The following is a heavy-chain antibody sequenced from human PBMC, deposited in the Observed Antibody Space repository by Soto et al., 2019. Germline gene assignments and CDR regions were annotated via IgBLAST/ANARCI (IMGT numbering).Heavy chain of an antibody. V-gene: IGHV3-33*01. CDR2: IWYDGSNK. D-gene: IGHD1-26*01. CDR3: AREVGATPCSRYYGMDV. Sequence: PGGSLRLSCAASGFTFSSYGMHWVRQAPGKGLEWVAVIWYDGSNKYYADSVKGRFTISRDNSKNTLYLQMNSLRAEDTAVYYCAREVGATPCSRYYGMDVWGQGTTVTVSS. J-gene: IGHJ6*02. CDR1: GFTFSSYG.